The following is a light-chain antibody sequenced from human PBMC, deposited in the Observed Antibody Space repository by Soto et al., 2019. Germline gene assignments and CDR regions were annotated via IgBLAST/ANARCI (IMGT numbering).Light chain of an antibody. CDR2: DNN. J-gene: IGLJ2*01. CDR3: GAWDSSLHAGV. Sequence: QSVLTQPPSASGTPGQRVTISCSGSSSNIGSNYVYWYQQLPGTAPKVLIYDNNKRPSGIPDRFSGSKSATSATLVITGLQTGDEADYYCGAWDSSLHAGVFGGGTKLTVL. CDR1: SSNIGSNY. V-gene: IGLV1-51*01.